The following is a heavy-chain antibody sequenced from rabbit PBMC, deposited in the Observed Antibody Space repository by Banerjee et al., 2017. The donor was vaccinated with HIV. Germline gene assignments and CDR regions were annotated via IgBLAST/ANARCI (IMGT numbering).Heavy chain of an antibody. V-gene: IGHV1S43*01. CDR1: GFSFSSSYY. Sequence: QQQLEESGGGLVKPGGTLTLTCTASGFSFSSSYYMCWVRQAPGKGLEWIACIYVVSSDSTYYASWAKGRFTISSNTNQNTVDLKMTSLTAADTATYFCARGDDIYAYFDLWGPGTLVTVS. CDR3: ARGDDIYAYFDL. D-gene: IGHD6-1*01. CDR2: IYVVSSDST. J-gene: IGHJ4*01.